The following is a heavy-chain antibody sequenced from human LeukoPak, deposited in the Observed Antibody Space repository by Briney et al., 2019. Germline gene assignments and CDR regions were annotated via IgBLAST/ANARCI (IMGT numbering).Heavy chain of an antibody. CDR3: AKGSSGTAMVAYYFDY. Sequence: PGGSLRLSCAASGFTFSSYAMSWVRQAPGKGLEWVSAISGSGGSTYYADSVKGRFTISRDNSKNTLYLQMNNLRAEDTAVYYRAKGSSGTAMVAYYFDYWGQGTLVTVSS. J-gene: IGHJ4*02. CDR1: GFTFSSYA. CDR2: ISGSGGST. V-gene: IGHV3-23*01. D-gene: IGHD5-18*01.